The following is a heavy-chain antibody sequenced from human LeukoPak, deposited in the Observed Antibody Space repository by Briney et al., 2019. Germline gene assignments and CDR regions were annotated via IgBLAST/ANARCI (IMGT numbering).Heavy chain of an antibody. CDR3: ARETPRYCSSTSCYTATFDY. J-gene: IGHJ4*02. V-gene: IGHV4-4*07. CDR1: S. CDR2: FYFSGSS. Sequence: PSETLSLTCSVSSWIRQSAGKGLEWLGRFYFSGSSDYNPSLKSRVSMSIDTSQNHFYLRLTSVTAADTGVYFCARETPRYCSSTSCYTATFDYWGQGTLVTVSS. D-gene: IGHD2-2*02.